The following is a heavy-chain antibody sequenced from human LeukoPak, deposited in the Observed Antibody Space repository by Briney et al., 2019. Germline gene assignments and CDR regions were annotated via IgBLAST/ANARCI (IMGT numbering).Heavy chain of an antibody. D-gene: IGHD2-15*01. V-gene: IGHV5-51*01. CDR2: IYPGDSDT. CDR3: ATSSGYYYYYYMDV. J-gene: IGHJ6*03. CDR1: GYSFSIYW. Sequence: GESLKISCKGSGYSFSIYWMAWVRQMPGKGLEWMGIIYPGDSDTRYGPSFQGQVTISADKSISTAYLQWSSLKASDTAMYYCATSSGYYYYYYMDVWGKGTTVTVSS.